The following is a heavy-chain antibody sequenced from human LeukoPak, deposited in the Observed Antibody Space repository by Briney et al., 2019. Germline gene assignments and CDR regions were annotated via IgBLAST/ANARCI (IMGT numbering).Heavy chain of an antibody. CDR3: AREVIVGGPYGDLDY. J-gene: IGHJ4*02. D-gene: IGHD4-17*01. CDR2: INPSGGST. V-gene: IGHV1-46*01. CDR1: GYTFTSYY. Sequence: GASVKVSCKASGYTFTSYYMHWVRQAPGQGLEWMGIINPSGGSTSYAQKFQGRVTMTKDMSTSTVYMELSSLRSEGTAVYCCAREVIVGGPYGDLDYWGQGTLVTVSS.